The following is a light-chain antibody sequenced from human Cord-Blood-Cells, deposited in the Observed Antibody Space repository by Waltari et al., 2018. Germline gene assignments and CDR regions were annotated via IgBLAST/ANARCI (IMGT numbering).Light chain of an antibody. CDR2: GKN. J-gene: IGLJ3*02. CDR3: NARDSSGNHWV. Sequence: SSELTQDPAVSVALGQTVRITCQGDSLRSYYASWYQQKPGQAPVLVIYGKNNRPSGIPDRFAGSSSGNTASLTITGAQAKEEADYYCNARDSSGNHWVFGGGTKLTVL. CDR1: SLRSYY. V-gene: IGLV3-19*01.